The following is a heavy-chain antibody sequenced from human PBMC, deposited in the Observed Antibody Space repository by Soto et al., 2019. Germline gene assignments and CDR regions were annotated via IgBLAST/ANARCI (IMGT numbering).Heavy chain of an antibody. V-gene: IGHV1-18*01. J-gene: IGHJ3*02. D-gene: IGHD3-3*01. Sequence: ASVKVSCKASGYTFTSYGISWVRQAPGQGLEWMGWISAYNGNTNYAQKLQGRVNMTTDTSTSTAYMELRSLRSEDTAVYYCASPARNYDFWSGYSFDIWGQGTMGTV. CDR3: ASPARNYDFWSGYSFDI. CDR2: ISAYNGNT. CDR1: GYTFTSYG.